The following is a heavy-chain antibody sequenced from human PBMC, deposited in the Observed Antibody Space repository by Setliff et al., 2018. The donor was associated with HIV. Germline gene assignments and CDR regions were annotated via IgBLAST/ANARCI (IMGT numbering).Heavy chain of an antibody. V-gene: IGHV3-20*04. CDR3: ARENNRGWHWLDPFDY. J-gene: IGHJ4*02. Sequence: GESLKISCSASGFTFDDYGMSWVRQAPGKGLEWVSGVNWHGSSTGYADSVKGRFVTSRDNARNSLYLQMNSLRAEDTALYYCARENNRGWHWLDPFDYWGQGTLVTVSS. CDR1: GFTFDDYG. D-gene: IGHD6-19*01. CDR2: VNWHGSST.